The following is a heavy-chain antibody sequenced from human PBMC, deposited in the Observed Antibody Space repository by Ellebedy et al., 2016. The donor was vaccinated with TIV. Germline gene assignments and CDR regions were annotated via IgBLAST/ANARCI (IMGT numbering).Heavy chain of an antibody. CDR3: AREDNTYRNDAFDM. V-gene: IGHV4-39*07. CDR2: IFRTGKT. J-gene: IGHJ3*02. Sequence: SETLSLTCSVSGDSISSGIYFWNWIRRSPGKGLEWIGNIFRTGKTYYSLFLKSRITISLDTPKNQFSLKLNSVTAADTALYYCAREDNTYRNDAFDMWGHGTMVTVSS. D-gene: IGHD1-14*01. CDR1: GDSISSGIYF.